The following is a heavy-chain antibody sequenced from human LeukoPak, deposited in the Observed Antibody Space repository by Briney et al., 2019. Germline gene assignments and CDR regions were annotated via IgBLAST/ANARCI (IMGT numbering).Heavy chain of an antibody. J-gene: IGHJ4*02. CDR3: ARDRVRRWLPLDY. D-gene: IGHD5-24*01. CDR1: GYTFTGYY. Sequence: ASVKVSCKASGYTFTGYYMHWVRQAPGQGLEWMGWINPNSGGTNYAQKFQGRVTMTRDTSISTAYMELRRLRSDDTAVYYCARDRVRRWLPLDYWGQGTLVTVSS. V-gene: IGHV1-2*02. CDR2: INPNSGGT.